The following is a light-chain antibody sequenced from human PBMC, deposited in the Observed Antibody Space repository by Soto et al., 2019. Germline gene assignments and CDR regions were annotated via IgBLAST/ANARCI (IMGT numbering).Light chain of an antibody. CDR3: QQYNTYPLT. CDR1: QTISNW. CDR2: DAS. V-gene: IGKV1-5*01. J-gene: IGKJ4*01. Sequence: DIQMTQSPSTLSASVGDRVTITCRASQTISNWLAWYQQKPGKAPKVLIFDASTLDGGVPSRFSGRRSGTDFTLTISSLQPSDFATYYCQQYNTYPLTFGVGTKFDIK.